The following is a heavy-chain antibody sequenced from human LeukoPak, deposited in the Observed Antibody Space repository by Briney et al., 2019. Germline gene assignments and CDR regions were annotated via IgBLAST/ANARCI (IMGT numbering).Heavy chain of an antibody. J-gene: IGHJ4*02. D-gene: IGHD3-22*01. Sequence: QSGGSLRLSCAAFGFTFSSYWMSWVRQAPGKGLEWVANIKQDGSEKYYVDSVKGRFTISRDNAKNSLYLQMNSLRAEDTAVYYCARDLYRIVVVPHYFDYWGQGTLVIVSS. CDR3: ARDLYRIVVVPHYFDY. CDR1: GFTFSSYW. CDR2: IKQDGSEK. V-gene: IGHV3-7*01.